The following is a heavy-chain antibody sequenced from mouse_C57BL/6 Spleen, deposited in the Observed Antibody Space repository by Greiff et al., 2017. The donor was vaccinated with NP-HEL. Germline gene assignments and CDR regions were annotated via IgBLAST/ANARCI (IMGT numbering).Heavy chain of an antibody. CDR2: INPSTGGT. CDR3: ARNPYYGKGGAMDY. D-gene: IGHD2-10*01. V-gene: IGHV1-42*01. CDR1: GYSFTGYY. Sequence: DVKLVESGPELVKPGASVKISCKASGYSFTGYYMNWVKQSPEKSLEWIGEINPSTGGTTYNQKFKAKATLTVDKSSSTAYMQLKSLTSEDSAVYYCARNPYYGKGGAMDYWGQGTSVTVSS. J-gene: IGHJ4*01.